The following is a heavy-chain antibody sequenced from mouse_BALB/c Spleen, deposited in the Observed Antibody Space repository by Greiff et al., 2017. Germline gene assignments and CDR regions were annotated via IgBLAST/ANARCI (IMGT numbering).Heavy chain of an antibody. CDR1: GFTFSSYA. Sequence: EVQGVESGGGLVKPGGSLKLSCAASGFTFSSYAMSWVRQTPEKRLEWVASISSGGSTYYPASVKGRFTISRDNARNILYLQMSSLRSEDTAMYYCARKGTTVVATRFDYWGQGTALTVSS. V-gene: IGHV5-6-5*01. D-gene: IGHD1-1*01. CDR2: ISSGGST. J-gene: IGHJ2*01. CDR3: ARKGTTVVATRFDY.